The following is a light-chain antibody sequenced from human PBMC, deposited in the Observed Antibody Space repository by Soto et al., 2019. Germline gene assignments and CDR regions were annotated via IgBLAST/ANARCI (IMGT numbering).Light chain of an antibody. CDR3: QSYDSTLSARYV. CDR1: SSNIGAGYD. V-gene: IGLV1-40*01. CDR2: GNI. J-gene: IGLJ1*01. Sequence: QSVLTQPPSVSGAPGQRVTISCTGCSSNIGAGYDVHWYQQRPGTAPKLLIFGNINRPSGVPDRFSGSKSGTSAPLAITGLQAEDEGDYYCQSYDSTLSARYVFGTGTKLTVL.